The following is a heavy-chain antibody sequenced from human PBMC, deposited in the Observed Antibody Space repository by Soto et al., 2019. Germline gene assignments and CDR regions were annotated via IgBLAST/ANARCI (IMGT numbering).Heavy chain of an antibody. V-gene: IGHV4-59*01. CDR3: ARGRGGTYDAFDI. J-gene: IGHJ3*02. CDR1: SGSIGTYF. D-gene: IGHD1-26*01. CDR2: IYYSGTT. Sequence: PSETLSLTCTVSSGSIGTYFWSWIRQPPGKGLEWIGYIYYSGTTNYNPSLRSRVTIFLDTSKNQFSPRLSSVTAADTAVYYCARGRGGTYDAFDIWGQGTLVTVSS.